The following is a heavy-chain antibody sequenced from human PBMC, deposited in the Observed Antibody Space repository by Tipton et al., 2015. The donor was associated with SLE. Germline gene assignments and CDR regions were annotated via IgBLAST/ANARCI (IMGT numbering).Heavy chain of an antibody. J-gene: IGHJ6*02. D-gene: IGHD2-15*01. CDR3: ARDKLLGYCSGGSCYSDYYYGMDV. CDR1: GYTFTNYY. CDR2: INHSDGYT. V-gene: IGHV1-46*01. Sequence: QLVQSGAEVKKPGASVKLSCKASGYTFTNYYMHWVRQAPGQGLEWMGIINHSDGYTRFAQKFQDRVTMTTDTSTSTAYMELRSLRSDDTAVYYCARDKLLGYCSGGSCYSDYYYGMDVWGQGTTVTVSS.